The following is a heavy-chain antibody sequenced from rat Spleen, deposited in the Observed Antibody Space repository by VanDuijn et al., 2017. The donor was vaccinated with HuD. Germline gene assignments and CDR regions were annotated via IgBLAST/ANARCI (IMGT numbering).Heavy chain of an antibody. CDR2: ISYDGSST. CDR3: TQQLGDWFAY. D-gene: IGHD1-10*01. J-gene: IGHJ3*01. CDR1: GFTFNDCY. Sequence: EVQLVESGGGLVQPGRSLKLSCVASGFTFNDCYMAWVRQAPTKGLEWVATISYDGSSTYYRDSVKGRFTTSRDNAKSTLYLQMDSLRSEDTATYYCTQQLGDWFAYWGQGTLVTVSS. V-gene: IGHV5-20*01.